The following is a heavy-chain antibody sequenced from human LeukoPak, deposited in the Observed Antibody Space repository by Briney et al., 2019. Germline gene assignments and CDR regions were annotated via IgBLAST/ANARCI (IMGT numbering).Heavy chain of an antibody. V-gene: IGHV1-18*01. J-gene: IGHJ4*02. CDR2: ISADNGNT. Sequence: ASVKVSCKASGYTFIKYGISWVRQAPGQGLEWMGWISADNGNTYYTQKFQGRVTFTTDTSTSTAYMELRSLGSDDTAVYFCARVDILTGYYFFDYWGQGTLVTVSS. CDR1: GYTFIKYG. CDR3: ARVDILTGYYFFDY. D-gene: IGHD3-9*01.